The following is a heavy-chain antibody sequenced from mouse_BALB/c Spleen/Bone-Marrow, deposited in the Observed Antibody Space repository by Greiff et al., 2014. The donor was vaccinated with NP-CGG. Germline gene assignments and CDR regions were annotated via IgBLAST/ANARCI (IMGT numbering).Heavy chain of an antibody. CDR2: ISSGGSFT. V-gene: IGHV5-9-4*01. D-gene: IGHD3-1*01. CDR3: VRDSSGYVDY. Sequence: DVQLVESGGGLVKPGGSLKLSCAASGFTFSYYAMSWVRQSPEKRLEWVAEISSGGSFTYYPDTVTSRFTISRDNAKNTLYLEMSSLRSEDTAVYYCVRDSSGYVDYWGQGTTLTVSS. J-gene: IGHJ2*01. CDR1: GFTFSYYA.